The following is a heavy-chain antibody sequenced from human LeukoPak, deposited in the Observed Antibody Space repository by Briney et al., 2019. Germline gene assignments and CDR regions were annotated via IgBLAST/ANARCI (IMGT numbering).Heavy chain of an antibody. V-gene: IGHV1-2*04. CDR3: ARGGVSGGGSSDI. D-gene: IGHD6-19*01. CDR2: INPNSGGT. CDR1: GYTFTGYY. Sequence: ASVKVSCKASGYTFTGYYLHWVRQAPGQGLEWMGWINPNSGGTNYAQKFQGWVTMTRDTSISTAYMELSRLRSDDTAVYYCARGGVSGGGSSDIWGQGTLVTVSS. J-gene: IGHJ4*02.